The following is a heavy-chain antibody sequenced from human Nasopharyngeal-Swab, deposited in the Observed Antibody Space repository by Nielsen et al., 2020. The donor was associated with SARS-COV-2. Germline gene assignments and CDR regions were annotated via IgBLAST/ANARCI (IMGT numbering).Heavy chain of an antibody. CDR3: ERRTKREEEGED. D-gene: IGHD1/OR15-1a*01. J-gene: IGHJ4*02. Sequence: WIRQPPGKALEWLALIDWDDDKYYSTSLKTRLTISKDTSKNQVVLTMTNMDPVDTATYDWERRTKREEEGEDGGQGTLGTVSS. V-gene: IGHV2-70*01. CDR2: IDWDDDK.